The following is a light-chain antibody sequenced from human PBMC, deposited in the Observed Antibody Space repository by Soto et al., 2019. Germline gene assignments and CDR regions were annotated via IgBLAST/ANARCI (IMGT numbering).Light chain of an antibody. Sequence: QSALTQPASVSGSPGQSITISCTGTSSDVGGYNYVSWYQQHPGKAPKLMIYEVSNRPSRVSNRFSGSKSGNTASLTISGLQAEDEADYYCSSYTRSSTSYVFGNGTKLTVL. CDR1: SSDVGGYNY. V-gene: IGLV2-14*01. CDR2: EVS. J-gene: IGLJ1*01. CDR3: SSYTRSSTSYV.